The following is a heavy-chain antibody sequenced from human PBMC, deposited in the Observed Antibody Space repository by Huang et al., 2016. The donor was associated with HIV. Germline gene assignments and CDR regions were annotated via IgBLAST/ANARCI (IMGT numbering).Heavy chain of an antibody. CDR2: MNPNTGNT. CDR1: GYTFTNYD. Sequence: QVHLVQSGAEVKKPGASVKVSCKASGYTFTNYDINWVRQAPGRGLEWMGEMNPNTGNTGFAQSFQGRVTMTRKTSITTAYMERTSLTSEDTAVYYCARSAYGDLDYWGLGTLVIVSS. J-gene: IGHJ4*02. CDR3: ARSAYGDLDY. D-gene: IGHD4-17*01. V-gene: IGHV1-8*02.